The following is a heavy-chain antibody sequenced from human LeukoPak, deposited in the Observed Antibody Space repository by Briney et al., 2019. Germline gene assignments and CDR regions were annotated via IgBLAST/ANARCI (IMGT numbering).Heavy chain of an antibody. CDR3: AIITMIAY. V-gene: IGHV3-23*01. J-gene: IGHJ4*02. Sequence: GGSLRLSCAASGFTFSSYWMHWVRQAPGKGLEWVSAISGSGGSTYYADSVKGRLTISRDNSKNTLYLQMNSLRAEDTAVYYCAIITMIAYWGQGTLVTVSS. D-gene: IGHD3-22*01. CDR1: GFTFSSYW. CDR2: ISGSGGST.